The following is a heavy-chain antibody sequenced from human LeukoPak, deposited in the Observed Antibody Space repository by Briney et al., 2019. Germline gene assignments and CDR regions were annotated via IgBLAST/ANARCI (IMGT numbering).Heavy chain of an antibody. CDR1: GGTFSSYA. CDR3: AREPEIYAFDI. J-gene: IGHJ3*02. V-gene: IGHV1-69*04. CDR2: IIPILGIA. D-gene: IGHD1-14*01. Sequence: GASVKVSCKASGGTFSSYAISWVRRAAGQGLEWMGRIIPILGIANYAQKFQGRVTITADKSTSTAYMELSSLRSEDTAVYYCAREPEIYAFDIWGQGTMVTVSS.